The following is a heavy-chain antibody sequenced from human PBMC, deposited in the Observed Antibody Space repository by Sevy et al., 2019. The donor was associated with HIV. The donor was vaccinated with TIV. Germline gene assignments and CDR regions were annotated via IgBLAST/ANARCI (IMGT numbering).Heavy chain of an antibody. J-gene: IGHJ5*02. CDR3: AKDLAGVVVVPGRFDP. V-gene: IGHV3-23*01. CDR2: ISGSGGST. D-gene: IGHD2-15*01. Sequence: GGSLRLSCAASGFTFSSYAMSWVRQAPGKGLEWVSAISGSGGSTYYADSVKGRFTISRDNSKNTLYLQMNSLRAEDTAVYYCAKDLAGVVVVPGRFDPWGQGTLVTVSS. CDR1: GFTFSSYA.